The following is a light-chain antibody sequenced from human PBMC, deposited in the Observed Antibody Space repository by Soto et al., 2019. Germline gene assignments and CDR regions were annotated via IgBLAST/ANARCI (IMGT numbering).Light chain of an antibody. CDR2: EVR. V-gene: IGLV2-14*01. CDR3: SSYSSTKTRV. J-gene: IGLJ1*01. CDR1: SRDAGNYNY. Sequence: QSVLAQPASVSGSPGQSITISCTGTSRDAGNYNYVSWYQHHPGKAPKVMIYEVRNRPSGVSNRFSGSKSGNTASLTISGLQAEDEADYYCSSYSSTKTRVFGTGTKVTVL.